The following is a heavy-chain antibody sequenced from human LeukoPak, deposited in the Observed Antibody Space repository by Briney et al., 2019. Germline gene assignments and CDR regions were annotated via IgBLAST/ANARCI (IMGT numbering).Heavy chain of an antibody. Sequence: TSETLSLTCTVSGYSISSGYYWGWIRQPPGKGLEWIGSIYHSGSTYYNPSLKSRVTISVDTSKNQFSLKLSSVTAADTAVYYCARGLRQLVRSWHYWGQGTLVTVSS. CDR1: GYSISSGYY. D-gene: IGHD6-6*01. CDR3: ARGLRQLVRSWHY. CDR2: IYHSGST. J-gene: IGHJ4*02. V-gene: IGHV4-38-2*02.